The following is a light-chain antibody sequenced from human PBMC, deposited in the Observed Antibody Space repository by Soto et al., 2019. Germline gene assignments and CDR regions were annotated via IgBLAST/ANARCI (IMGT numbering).Light chain of an antibody. CDR1: QSVSSN. CDR3: QQYNNWPPST. J-gene: IGKJ2*01. V-gene: IGKV3-15*01. CDR2: GAS. Sequence: EIVMTQSPATLSVSPGERATLSCRASQSVSSNLAWYQQKPGQAPRLLIYGASTRATGIPAMFSGSGSGTEFTLTISSLQSEDLAVYYCQQYNNWPPSTFGQGTKLEIK.